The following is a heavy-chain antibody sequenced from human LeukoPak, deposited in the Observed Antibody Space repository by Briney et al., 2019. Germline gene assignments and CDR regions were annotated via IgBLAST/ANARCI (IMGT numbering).Heavy chain of an antibody. CDR3: AKDLAGSGSYSFDY. J-gene: IGHJ4*02. CDR1: RFTFSTHA. Sequence: GGALRLPCSAPRFTFSTHAMNWVRQAPGRGLEGGPAISGSGGSTYYADSVKGRFTTSRDNSKNTLYLQMNSLRAEDTAVYYCAKDLAGSGSYSFDYWGQGTLVTVSS. D-gene: IGHD1-26*01. V-gene: IGHV3-23*01. CDR2: ISGSGGST.